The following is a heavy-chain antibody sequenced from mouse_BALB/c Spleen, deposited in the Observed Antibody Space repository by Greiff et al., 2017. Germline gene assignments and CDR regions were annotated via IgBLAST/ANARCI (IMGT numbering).Heavy chain of an antibody. CDR3: AREGVYYYGSSPFDY. CDR1: GYTFTSYW. V-gene: IGHV1-87*01. CDR2: IYPGDGDT. J-gene: IGHJ2*01. D-gene: IGHD1-1*01. Sequence: QVQLKESGAELARPGASVKLSCKASGYTFTSYWMQWVKQRPGQGLEWIGAIYPGDGDTRYTQKFKGKATLTADKSSSTAYMQLSSLASEDSAVYYCAREGVYYYGSSPFDYWGQGTTLTVSS.